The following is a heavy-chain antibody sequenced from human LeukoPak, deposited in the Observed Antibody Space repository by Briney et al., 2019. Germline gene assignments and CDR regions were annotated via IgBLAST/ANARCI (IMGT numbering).Heavy chain of an antibody. J-gene: IGHJ5*02. CDR3: AREWVYYDSSGHYSGCFDP. D-gene: IGHD3-22*01. CDR1: GYSISSGYY. CDR2: IYHSGST. V-gene: IGHV4-38-2*02. Sequence: PSETLSLTCAVSGYSISSGYYWGWIRQPPGKGLEWIGSIYHSGSTYYNPSLKSRVTISVDTSKNQFSLKLSSVTAADTAVYYSAREWVYYDSSGHYSGCFDPWGQGTLVTVSS.